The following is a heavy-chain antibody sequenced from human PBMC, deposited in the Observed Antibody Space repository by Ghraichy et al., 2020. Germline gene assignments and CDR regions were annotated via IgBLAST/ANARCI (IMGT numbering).Heavy chain of an antibody. CDR3: AKAYSSSWYPGGKWFDP. CDR1: GFTFDDYA. D-gene: IGHD6-13*01. CDR2: ISWNSGSI. V-gene: IGHV3-9*01. Sequence: GGSLRLSCAASGFTFDDYAMHWVRQAPGKGLEWVSGISWNSGSIGYADSVKGRFTISRDNAKNSLYLQMNSLRAEDTALYYCAKAYSSSWYPGGKWFDPWGQGTLVTVSS. J-gene: IGHJ5*02.